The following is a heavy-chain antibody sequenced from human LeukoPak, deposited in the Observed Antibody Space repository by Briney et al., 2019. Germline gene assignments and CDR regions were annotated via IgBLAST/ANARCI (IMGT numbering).Heavy chain of an antibody. CDR1: GFTFSSYS. CDR2: ISGSGSST. CDR3: AKDKGWGYSAYDCYGMDV. V-gene: IGHV3-23*01. D-gene: IGHD1-26*01. Sequence: GGSLRLSCAASGFTFSSYSMSWVRQAPGKGLEWVSAISGSGSSTYYADSVKGRFTISRDNSKNTLYLQMNSLRAEDTAVYYCAKDKGWGYSAYDCYGMDVWGQGTTVTVSS. J-gene: IGHJ6*02.